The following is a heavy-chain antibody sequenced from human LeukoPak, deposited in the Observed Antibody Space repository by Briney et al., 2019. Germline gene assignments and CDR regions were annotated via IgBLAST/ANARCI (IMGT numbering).Heavy chain of an antibody. CDR1: GFTFRRYA. J-gene: IGHJ4*02. V-gene: IGHV3-30-3*01. D-gene: IGHD3-10*01. Sequence: GGALRLSCAASGFTFRRYAMHWVRQAPGKGLEWVAVILYDENNKNYAGSVKGRFTVSRDNFKNTVYLEMNSLRAEDTAVYYCARDEAGESRTSPVVRGVTFDYWGQGTLVTVSS. CDR2: ILYDENNK. CDR3: ARDEAGESRTSPVVRGVTFDY.